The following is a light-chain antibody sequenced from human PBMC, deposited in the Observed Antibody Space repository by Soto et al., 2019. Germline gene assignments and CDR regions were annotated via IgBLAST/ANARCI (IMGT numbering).Light chain of an antibody. J-gene: IGKJ4*01. CDR1: QSVRSN. Sequence: EIVLTQSPATLSLSPGERATLSCRASQSVRSNLAWYQQKPGQAPRLVIFDASTRATGIPDRFTGRGSGTEFTLTISSLQSEDSAVYFCQQYNDWPPITFGGGTKVDIK. V-gene: IGKV3-15*01. CDR3: QQYNDWPPIT. CDR2: DAS.